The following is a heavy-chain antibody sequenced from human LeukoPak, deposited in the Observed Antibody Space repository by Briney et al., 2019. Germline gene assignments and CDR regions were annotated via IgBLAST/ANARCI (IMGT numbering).Heavy chain of an antibody. V-gene: IGHV4-4*07. CDR3: GRDSVATGRYFDL. CDR2: IYSSGST. D-gene: IGHD5-12*01. CDR1: GRPISSYY. J-gene: IGHJ2*01. Sequence: PSETLSLTCSVSGRPISSYYWRWLRQPAGEGLEWIGRIYSSGSTNYNPSLGSRVNMSVDTSKNQFSLKVTSVTAADTAVYYCGRDSVATGRYFDLWGRGTLVTVSS.